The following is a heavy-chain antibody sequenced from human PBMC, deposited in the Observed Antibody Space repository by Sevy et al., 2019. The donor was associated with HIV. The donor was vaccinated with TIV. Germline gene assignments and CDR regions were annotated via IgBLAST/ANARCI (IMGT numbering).Heavy chain of an antibody. CDR3: ARDVGHSYGYPYFDY. D-gene: IGHD5-18*01. J-gene: IGHJ4*02. CDR2: FSSSGSTI. CDR1: GFTFSDYY. Sequence: GGSLRLSCAASGFTFSDYYMSWIRQAPAKGLEWVSYFSSSGSTIYYADSVKGRFTISRDNAKNSLYLQMNSLRAEDTAVYYCARDVGHSYGYPYFDYWGQGTLVTVSS. V-gene: IGHV3-11*01.